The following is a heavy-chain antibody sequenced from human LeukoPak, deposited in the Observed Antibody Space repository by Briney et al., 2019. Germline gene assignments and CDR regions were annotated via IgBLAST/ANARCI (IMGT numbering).Heavy chain of an antibody. CDR1: GFTFSSYA. CDR3: ARGAEIAAAGYDYMDV. V-gene: IGHV3-30-3*01. D-gene: IGHD6-13*01. CDR2: ISYDGSNK. Sequence: GGSLRLSCAASGFTFSSYAMHWVRQAPGKGLEWVAVISYDGSNKYYADSVKGRFTISRDNSKNTLYLQMNSLRAEDTAVYYCARGAEIAAAGYDYMDVWGKGTTVTVSS. J-gene: IGHJ6*03.